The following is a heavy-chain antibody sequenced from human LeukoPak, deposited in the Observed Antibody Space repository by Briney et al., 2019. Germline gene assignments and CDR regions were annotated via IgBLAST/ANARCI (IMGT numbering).Heavy chain of an antibody. Sequence: PGGSLRLSCAASGFSVSDKYMGWVRQAPGKGLEWVSVLYTGGNIYYADFVKGRFTISRDNSNNMVFLQMNSLTAEDTALYYCAGGQMFTSGGFDNWGQGALVTVSS. CDR1: GFSVSDKY. CDR3: AGGQMFTSGGFDN. CDR2: LYTGGNI. J-gene: IGHJ4*02. V-gene: IGHV3-53*01. D-gene: IGHD6-19*01.